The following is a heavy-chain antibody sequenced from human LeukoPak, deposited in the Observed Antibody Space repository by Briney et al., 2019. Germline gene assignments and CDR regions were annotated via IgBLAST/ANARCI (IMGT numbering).Heavy chain of an antibody. V-gene: IGHV3-23*01. D-gene: IGHD2-8*01. J-gene: IGHJ4*02. CDR2: ISGSGGST. CDR1: GFTFSNYG. CDR3: VMAYDH. Sequence: GGSLRLSCAASGFTFSNYGMNWVRQAPGKGLEWVSTISGSGGSTFYPDSVKGRFTISRDNSKNTLYLQMNSLRAEDTAVYYCVMAYDHWGQGTLVTVSS.